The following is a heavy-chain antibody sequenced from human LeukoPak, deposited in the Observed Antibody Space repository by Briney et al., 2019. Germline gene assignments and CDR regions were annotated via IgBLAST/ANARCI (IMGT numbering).Heavy chain of an antibody. Sequence: GSLRLSCAASGFTFSDYYMTWLRQAPGKGLEWLSYISNSGTTVFYADPVKGRFTVSRDNAKRSLYLQIESLRDDDTAVYHCALGTINKDYYFGMDVWGQGTTVTVSS. CDR1: GFTFSDYY. V-gene: IGHV3-11*01. CDR2: ISNSGTTV. CDR3: ALGTINKDYYFGMDV. J-gene: IGHJ6*02. D-gene: IGHD2-8*01.